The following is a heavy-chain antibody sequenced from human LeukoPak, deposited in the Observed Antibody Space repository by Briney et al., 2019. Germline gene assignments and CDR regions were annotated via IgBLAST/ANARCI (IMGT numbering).Heavy chain of an antibody. CDR1: GFTFSDYY. CDR2: IGGSGTSM. CDR3: ARGARLDTRNECRLDY. J-gene: IGHJ4*02. D-gene: IGHD1-1*01. Sequence: PGGSLRLSCAASGFTFSDYYMSCVRQAPGKGLEWGSYIGGSGTSMYSADSVKGRFTISRDNAENSLYLQMNSLRAEDTAVYYCARGARLDTRNECRLDYWGRGTLVTVSS. V-gene: IGHV3-11*01.